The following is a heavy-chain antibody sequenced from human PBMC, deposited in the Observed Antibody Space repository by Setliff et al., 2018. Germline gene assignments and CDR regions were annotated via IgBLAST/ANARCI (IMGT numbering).Heavy chain of an antibody. V-gene: IGHV4-31*03. J-gene: IGHJ4*02. CDR1: GGSISSGGYY. CDR3: ARGDTSTFWD. CDR2: IYYSGSTS. Sequence: SETLSLTCTVSGGSISSGGYYWSWIRQHPGKGLEWIGYIYYSGSTSYYNPSLKSRVTISVDTSKNQFSLKLSSVTAADTAVYYCARGDTSTFWDWGQGTLVTVSS. D-gene: IGHD3-16*01.